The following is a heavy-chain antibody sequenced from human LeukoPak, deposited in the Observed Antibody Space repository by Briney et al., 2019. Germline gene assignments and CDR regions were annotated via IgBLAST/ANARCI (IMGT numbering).Heavy chain of an antibody. Sequence: GGSLRLSCAAPGFTFSSYGMHWVRQAPGKGLEWVADIWYDGSNKYYADSVKGRFTISRDNSKNTLYLHMYTVRAADTAVSFSAKSSHIVVVTAPPGDYWGQGTLVTVSS. J-gene: IGHJ4*02. CDR3: AKSSHIVVVTAPPGDY. CDR1: GFTFSSYG. CDR2: IWYDGSNK. D-gene: IGHD2-21*02. V-gene: IGHV3-33*06.